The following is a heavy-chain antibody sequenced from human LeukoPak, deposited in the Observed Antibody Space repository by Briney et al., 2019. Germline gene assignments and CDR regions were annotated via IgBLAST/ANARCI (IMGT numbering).Heavy chain of an antibody. Sequence: PGGSLRLSCAASGFTFCDYYMSWIRQAPGKGLEWVSYISSSGSTIYYADSVKGRFTISRDNAKNSLYLQMNSLRAEDTAVYYCAKILSYSSSWCQFDYWGQGTLVTVSS. CDR3: AKILSYSSSWCQFDY. J-gene: IGHJ4*02. CDR2: ISSSGSTI. D-gene: IGHD6-13*01. V-gene: IGHV3-11*01. CDR1: GFTFCDYY.